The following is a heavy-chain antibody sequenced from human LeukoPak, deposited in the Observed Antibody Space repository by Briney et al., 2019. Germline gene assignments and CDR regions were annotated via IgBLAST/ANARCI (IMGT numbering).Heavy chain of an antibody. V-gene: IGHV1-2*02. D-gene: IGHD3-22*01. CDR1: GYTFTGYY. CDR3: ARDERYESSGYPFDY. Sequence: ASVTVSCKASGYTFTGYYMHWVRQAPGQGLEWMGWINPNSGGTNYAQKFQGRVTMTRDTSISTAYMELSRLRSDDTAVYYCARDERYESSGYPFDYWGQGTLVTVSS. CDR2: INPNSGGT. J-gene: IGHJ4*02.